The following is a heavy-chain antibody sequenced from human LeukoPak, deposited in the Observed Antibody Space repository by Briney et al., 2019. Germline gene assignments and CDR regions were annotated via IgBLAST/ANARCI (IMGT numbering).Heavy chain of an antibody. CDR3: AMEVAGTRPFDY. D-gene: IGHD6-19*01. CDR1: GYTFTSYD. V-gene: IGHV1-8*01. Sequence: ASVKVSCKASGYTFTSYDINWVRQATGQGLEWMGWMNPNSGNTGYAQKFQGRVTITRDTSASTAYMELSSLRSEDTAVYYCAMEVAGTRPFDYWGQGTLVTVSS. CDR2: MNPNSGNT. J-gene: IGHJ4*02.